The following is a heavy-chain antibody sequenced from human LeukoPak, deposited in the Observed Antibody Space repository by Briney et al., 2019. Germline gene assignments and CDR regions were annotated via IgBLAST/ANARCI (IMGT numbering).Heavy chain of an antibody. CDR3: ARNPGGYSGRYYFDY. CDR1: GGSISSYY. V-gene: IGHV4-59*08. CDR2: IYYSGST. Sequence: PSETLSLTCTVSGGSISSYYWSWIRQPPGKGLEWIGYIYYSGSTNYNPSLKSRVTISVDTSKNQFSLKLSSVTAADTAVYYCARNPGGYSGRYYFDYWGQGTLVTVSS. D-gene: IGHD5-12*01. J-gene: IGHJ4*02.